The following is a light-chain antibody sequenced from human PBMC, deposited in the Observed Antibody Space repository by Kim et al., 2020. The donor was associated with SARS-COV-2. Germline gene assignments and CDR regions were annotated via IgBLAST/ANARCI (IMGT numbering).Light chain of an antibody. CDR1: KLGDKY. Sequence: SVSPGQIASITCSGDKLGDKYASGYQQKPGQSPVVVIYQDTKRPSGIPERFSGSNSGNTATLTISGTQAMDEADYYCQAWDSSTAVFGTGTKVTVL. CDR3: QAWDSSTAV. J-gene: IGLJ1*01. V-gene: IGLV3-1*01. CDR2: QDT.